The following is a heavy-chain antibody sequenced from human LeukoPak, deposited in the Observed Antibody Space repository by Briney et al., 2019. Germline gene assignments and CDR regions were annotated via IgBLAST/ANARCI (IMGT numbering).Heavy chain of an antibody. CDR3: ARSLDTAMVYGY. CDR1: GGSIGGGGYY. V-gene: IGHV4-31*03. Sequence: SETLSLTCTVSGGSIGGGGYYWSWIRQHPGKGLEWIGYIYYSGSTYYNPSLKSRVTISVDTSKNQFSLKLSSVTAADTAVYYCARSLDTAMVYGYWGQGTLVTVSS. D-gene: IGHD5-18*01. J-gene: IGHJ4*02. CDR2: IYYSGST.